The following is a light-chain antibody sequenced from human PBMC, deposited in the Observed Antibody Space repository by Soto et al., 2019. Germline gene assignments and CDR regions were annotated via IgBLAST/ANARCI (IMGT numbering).Light chain of an antibody. CDR3: HQYYSSIT. CDR1: QDVDSNF. Sequence: EIVLTQSPGTLSLSPGERATLSCRASQDVDSNFLAWYQQRPGQAPRLLISGSSRRATSIPDRVSGSGSATDFSLTISRVGREYIAVYFCHQYYSSITFGGGTKVAVK. J-gene: IGKJ4*01. V-gene: IGKV3-20*01. CDR2: GSS.